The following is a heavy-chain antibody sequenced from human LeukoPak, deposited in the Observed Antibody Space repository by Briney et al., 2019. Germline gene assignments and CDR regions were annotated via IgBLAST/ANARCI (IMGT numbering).Heavy chain of an antibody. CDR1: GFTVSSNY. D-gene: IGHD3-22*01. Sequence: GGSLRLSCAASGFTVSSNYMSWVRQAPRKGLEWVSVIYSGGSTYYADSVKGRFTISRDNSKNTLYLQMNSLRAEDTAVYYCASAGYYYDSSGYYQAYDAFDIWGQGTMVTVSS. CDR2: IYSGGST. CDR3: ASAGYYYDSSGYYQAYDAFDI. V-gene: IGHV3-53*01. J-gene: IGHJ3*02.